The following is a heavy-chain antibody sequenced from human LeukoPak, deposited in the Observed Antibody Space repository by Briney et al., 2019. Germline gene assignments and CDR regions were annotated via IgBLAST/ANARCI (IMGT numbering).Heavy chain of an antibody. CDR2: ISWNSGTI. CDR1: GLTFDDYA. D-gene: IGHD1-26*01. J-gene: IGHJ5*02. V-gene: IGHV3-9*03. Sequence: GGSLRLSCAASGLTFDDYAMHWVRQVPGKGLEWVSGISWNSGTIGYADSVKGRFTISRDNAKNSLYLQMNSLRAEDMALYYCARGNSGSYSQDWFDPWGQGTLVTVSS. CDR3: ARGNSGSYSQDWFDP.